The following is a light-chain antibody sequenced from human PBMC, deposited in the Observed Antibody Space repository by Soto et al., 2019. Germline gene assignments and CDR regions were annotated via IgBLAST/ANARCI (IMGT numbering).Light chain of an antibody. J-gene: IGKJ2*01. V-gene: IGKV1D-12*01. CDR1: QDISSW. CDR3: QQADTFPYT. Sequence: DIQLTQSPSSVSASVGDTVTITCRASQDISSWLAWYQQRPGKAPKLLIYATSNLQGGVPSRFSGSGSGTDFTLTITSLQPEDFASYYCQQADTFPYTFGQGTKLEVK. CDR2: ATS.